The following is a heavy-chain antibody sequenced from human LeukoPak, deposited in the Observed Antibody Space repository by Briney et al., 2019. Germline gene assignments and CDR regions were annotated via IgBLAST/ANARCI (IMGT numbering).Heavy chain of an antibody. CDR1: GGSISSYY. CDR3: ANLYGEPDVDAFDI. J-gene: IGHJ3*02. V-gene: IGHV4-59*01. D-gene: IGHD4-17*01. Sequence: SETLSLTCTVSGGSISSYYWSWIRQPPGRGLEWIGYIYYSGSANYNPSLKSRVTISVDTSKNQFSLKLSSVTAADTAVYYCANLYGEPDVDAFDIWGQGTMVTVSS. CDR2: IYYSGSA.